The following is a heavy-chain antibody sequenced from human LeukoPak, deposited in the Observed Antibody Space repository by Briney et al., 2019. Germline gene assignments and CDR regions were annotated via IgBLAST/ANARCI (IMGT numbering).Heavy chain of an antibody. V-gene: IGHV3-23*01. J-gene: IGHJ4*02. D-gene: IGHD2-15*01. CDR3: ARDTVVVVAATNPGY. CDR1: GFTFSNYA. Sequence: GGSLRLSCAASGFTFSNYAMAWVRQAPGKGLEWVSTMSGSGDSTYYAGSVKGRFTISRDNSKNTLYLQMNSLRAEDTAVYYCARDTVVVVAATNPGYWGQGTLATVSS. CDR2: MSGSGDST.